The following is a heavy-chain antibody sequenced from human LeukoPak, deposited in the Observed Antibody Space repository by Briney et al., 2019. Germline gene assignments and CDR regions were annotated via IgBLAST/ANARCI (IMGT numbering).Heavy chain of an antibody. CDR3: ARGFGMTTVTGFDY. Sequence: SETLSLTCAVYGGSFSGYYWSWIRRPPGKGLEWIGEINHSGSTNYNPSLKSRVTISVDTSKNQFSLKLSSVTAADTAVYYCARGFGMTTVTGFDYWGQGTLVTVSS. CDR2: INHSGST. V-gene: IGHV4-34*01. CDR1: GGSFSGYY. J-gene: IGHJ4*02. D-gene: IGHD4-17*01.